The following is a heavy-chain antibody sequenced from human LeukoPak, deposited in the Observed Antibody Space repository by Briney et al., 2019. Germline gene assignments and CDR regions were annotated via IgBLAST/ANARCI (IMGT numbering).Heavy chain of an antibody. Sequence: SETLSLTCGVYGGSLSGYYWTWFRQPPGKGLEWIGEFNHNWGAKYNPSLKSRVTISVDTSKNHLSLSLNSVTTADTAVYYCAASLWFGIYPDYWGQGSLVTVSS. D-gene: IGHD3-10*01. CDR2: FNHNWGA. J-gene: IGHJ4*02. CDR1: GGSLSGYY. V-gene: IGHV4-34*01. CDR3: AASLWFGIYPDY.